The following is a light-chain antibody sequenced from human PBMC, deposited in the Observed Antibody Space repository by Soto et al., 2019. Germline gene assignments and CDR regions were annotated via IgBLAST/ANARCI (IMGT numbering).Light chain of an antibody. Sequence: QLVLTQPASMSGSPGQSITISCTGTSRDIGTSPYVSWYQQYPGKAPKCMIYDVNNRPSGVSYRFSGSKSGYTASLTISGLQAEDEAVYYCTSYTTSNTLALGGGTKVTVL. J-gene: IGLJ2*01. CDR3: TSYTTSNTLA. V-gene: IGLV2-14*01. CDR1: SRDIGTSPY. CDR2: DVN.